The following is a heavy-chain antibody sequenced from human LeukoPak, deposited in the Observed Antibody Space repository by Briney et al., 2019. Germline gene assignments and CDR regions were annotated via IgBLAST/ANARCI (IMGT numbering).Heavy chain of an antibody. D-gene: IGHD5-12*01. J-gene: IGHJ6*02. CDR3: ARRYSGYDSFTYGMDV. V-gene: IGHV5-51*01. CDR2: IYPGDSDT. Sequence: GESLKISYKGSGYSFTSYWIGWVRQMPGKGLEWMGIIYPGDSDTRYSPSFQGQVTISADKSISTAYLQWSSLKASDTAMYYCARRYSGYDSFTYGMDVWGQGTTVTVSS. CDR1: GYSFTSYW.